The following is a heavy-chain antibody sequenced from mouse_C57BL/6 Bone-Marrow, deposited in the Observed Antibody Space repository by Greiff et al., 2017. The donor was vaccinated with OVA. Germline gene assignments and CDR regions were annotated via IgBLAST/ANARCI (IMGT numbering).Heavy chain of an antibody. J-gene: IGHJ2*01. CDR2: IYPGDGDT. V-gene: IGHV1-80*01. Sequence: QVQLQQSGAELVKPGASVKISCKASGYAFSSYWMNWVKQRPGKGLEWIGQIYPGDGDTNYNGKFKGKATLTADKSSSTAYMQLSSLTSEDSAVYFCARRRIITTVVTPRYFDYWGQGTTLTVSS. CDR1: GYAFSSYW. CDR3: ARRRIITTVVTPRYFDY. D-gene: IGHD1-1*01.